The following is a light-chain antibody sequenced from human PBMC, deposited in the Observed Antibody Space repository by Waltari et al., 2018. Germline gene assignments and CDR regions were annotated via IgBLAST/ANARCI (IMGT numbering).Light chain of an antibody. V-gene: IGKV3-11*01. J-gene: IGKJ4*01. CDR1: QSVGTY. CDR2: DAS. CDR3: QQRRNWPLT. Sequence: EIVLTPSPAILSFSPGARATLSCRTSQSVGTYLAWYQQRPGQSPRLLIYDASYRATGIPARFSGSGSETDFALTISSLQPEDFAVYYCQQRRNWPLTFGGGTRVEI.